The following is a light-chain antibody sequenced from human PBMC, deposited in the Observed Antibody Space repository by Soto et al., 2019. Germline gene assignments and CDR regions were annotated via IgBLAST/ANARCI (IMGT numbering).Light chain of an antibody. J-gene: IGLJ2*01. V-gene: IGLV1-40*01. CDR2: GNS. CDR3: QSYDSSLSGVV. CDR1: SSNIGAGYD. Sequence: QSVLTQPPSVSGAPGQRVTISCTGSSSNIGAGYDVPWYQQLPGTAPKLLIYGNSNRPSGVLDRFSGSKSGTSASLAITGLQAEDEADYYCQSYDSSLSGVVFGGGTKLTVL.